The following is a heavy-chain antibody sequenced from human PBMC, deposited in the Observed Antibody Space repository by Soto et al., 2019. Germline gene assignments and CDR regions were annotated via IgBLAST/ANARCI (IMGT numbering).Heavy chain of an antibody. V-gene: IGHV1-2*04. Sequence: ASVKVSCKASGYTFTGYYMHWVRQAPGQGLEWMGWINPNSGGTNYAQKFQGWITMTRDTSISTAYMELSRLRSDDTAVYYCARGKEGFLEWLLSDYWGQGTLVTVSS. D-gene: IGHD3-3*01. CDR3: ARGKEGFLEWLLSDY. J-gene: IGHJ4*02. CDR1: GYTFTGYY. CDR2: INPNSGGT.